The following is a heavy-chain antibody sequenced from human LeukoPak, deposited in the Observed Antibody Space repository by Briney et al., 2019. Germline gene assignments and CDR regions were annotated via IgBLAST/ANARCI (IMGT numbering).Heavy chain of an antibody. CDR1: GFTFSSNN. CDR2: ISSTSRSI. V-gene: IGHV3-48*01. Sequence: GGSLRLSCAASGFTFSSNNMNWVRQAPGKGLEWVSHISSTSRSIYYADSVKGRFTASRDNAKNSLYLQMNSLSGEDTAVYYCARAQGFNVRVGTVGAFDIWGQGTMVTVSS. D-gene: IGHD2-8*01. J-gene: IGHJ3*02. CDR3: ARAQGFNVRVGTVGAFDI.